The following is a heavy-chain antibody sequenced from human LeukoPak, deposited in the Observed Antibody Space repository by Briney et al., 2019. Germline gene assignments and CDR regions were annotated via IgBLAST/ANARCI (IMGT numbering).Heavy chain of an antibody. J-gene: IGHJ5*02. V-gene: IGHV4-59*01. Sequence: PSETLSLTCTVSGGSISSYYWSWIRQPPGKGLEWIGYIYYSGSTNYNPSLKSRVTISVDTSKNQFSLKLSSVTAADTAVYYCARLSVRGNWFDPWGQGTTVTVSS. D-gene: IGHD3-10*01. CDR1: GGSISSYY. CDR2: IYYSGST. CDR3: ARLSVRGNWFDP.